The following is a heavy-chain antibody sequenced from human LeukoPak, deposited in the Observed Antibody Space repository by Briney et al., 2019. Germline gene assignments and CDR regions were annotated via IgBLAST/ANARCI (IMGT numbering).Heavy chain of an antibody. CDR2: INTDGGTT. CDR1: GFSFSSYW. Sequence: GGSLRLSCAASGFSFSSYWMNWVRQAPGKGLVWVAHINTDGGTTTYADSVKGRFTVARDNAKNTLYLEMNRLRAEDTAVYYCARDNTYMFDYWGQGSLVTVSS. CDR3: ARDNTYMFDY. D-gene: IGHD2-2*02. J-gene: IGHJ4*02. V-gene: IGHV3-74*01.